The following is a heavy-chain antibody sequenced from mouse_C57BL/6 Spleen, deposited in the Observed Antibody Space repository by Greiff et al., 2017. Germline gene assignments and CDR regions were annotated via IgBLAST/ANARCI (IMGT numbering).Heavy chain of an antibody. CDR2: IDPSDSAT. V-gene: IGHV1-52*01. J-gene: IGHJ1*03. CDR1: GYTFTSYW. D-gene: IGHD2-3*01. CDR3: ARKDGYYGYFDV. Sequence: VQLQQPGAELVRPGSSVKLSCKASGYTFTSYWMHWVKQRPIQGLDWIGNIDPSDSATHYNQKFKDKATLTVDKSSSTAYMQLSSLTSEDSAVYYCARKDGYYGYFDVWGTGTTVTVSS.